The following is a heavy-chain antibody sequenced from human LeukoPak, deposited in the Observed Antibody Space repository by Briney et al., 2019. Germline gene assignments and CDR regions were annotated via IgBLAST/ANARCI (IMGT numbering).Heavy chain of an antibody. Sequence: GASVKVSCKASGYTFTSYAMNWVRPAPGQGLEWVGWINTNTGNPTYAQGFTGRFVFSLDTSVSTAYLQISSLKAEDTAVYYCVSSGSYYLVDYWGQGTLVTVSS. J-gene: IGHJ4*02. CDR2: INTNTGNP. CDR1: GYTFTSYA. V-gene: IGHV7-4-1*02. CDR3: VSSGSYYLVDY. D-gene: IGHD3-10*01.